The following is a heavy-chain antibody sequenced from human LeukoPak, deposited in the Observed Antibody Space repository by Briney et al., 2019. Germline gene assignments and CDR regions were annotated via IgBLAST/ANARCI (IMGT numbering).Heavy chain of an antibody. CDR2: ISAYNGNT. Sequence: GASVKVSCKASGYTFTSYDINWVRQATGQGLEWMGWISAYNGNTNYAQKLQGRVTMTTDTSTSTAYMELRSLRSDDTAVYYCASSPKWGYDSSGSPFDYWGQGTLVTVSS. CDR1: GYTFTSYD. CDR3: ASSPKWGYDSSGSPFDY. D-gene: IGHD3-22*01. J-gene: IGHJ4*02. V-gene: IGHV1-18*01.